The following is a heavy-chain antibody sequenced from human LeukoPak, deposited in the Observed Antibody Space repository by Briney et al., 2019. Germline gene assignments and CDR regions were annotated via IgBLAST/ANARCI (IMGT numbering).Heavy chain of an antibody. V-gene: IGHV4-38-2*02. J-gene: IGHJ5*02. CDR3: ARETYYDFWSGYYTGRNWFDP. D-gene: IGHD3-3*01. Sequence: SETLSLTCTVSGYSISSGYYWGWIRQPPGKGLEWIGSIYHSGSTYYNPSLKSRVTISVDTSKNQFSLKLSSVTAADTAVYYCARETYYDFWSGYYTGRNWFDPWGQGTLVTVSS. CDR1: GYSISSGYY. CDR2: IYHSGST.